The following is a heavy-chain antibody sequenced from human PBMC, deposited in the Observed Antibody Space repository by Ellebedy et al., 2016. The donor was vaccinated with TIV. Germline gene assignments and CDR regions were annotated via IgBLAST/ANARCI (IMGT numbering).Heavy chain of an antibody. CDR1: GFTFSHAS. D-gene: IGHD1-26*01. Sequence: GESLKISCAASGFTFSHASMSWVRQAPGKGLEWVSAIDKSGYSTYYADSVKGRFTISRDNSKNTLYLQMNSLRAEDTAVYYCVRDLHWSYFDWGQGTLVTVSS. CDR3: VRDLHWSYFD. CDR2: IDKSGYST. J-gene: IGHJ4*02. V-gene: IGHV3-23*01.